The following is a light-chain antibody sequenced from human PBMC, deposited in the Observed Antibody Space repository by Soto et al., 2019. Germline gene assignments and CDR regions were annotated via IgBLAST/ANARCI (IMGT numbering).Light chain of an antibody. Sequence: DIQMTQSPSTLSASVGARVPITCRASQSISSWLAWYQQKPGKAPNLLIYDASSLESGVPSRFSGSGSGTDFALTITSLQAEDFATYYCQQYNTFSTFGQGTKVDIK. J-gene: IGKJ1*01. V-gene: IGKV1-5*01. CDR2: DAS. CDR1: QSISSW. CDR3: QQYNTFST.